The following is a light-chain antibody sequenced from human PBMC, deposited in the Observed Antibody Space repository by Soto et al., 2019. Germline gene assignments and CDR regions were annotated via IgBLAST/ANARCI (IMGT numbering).Light chain of an antibody. CDR1: QSISTY. Sequence: DIQMTQSPSSLSASVGDRVTITCRAGQSISTYLNWYQQKSGKAPKLLISAASSLQSGVPSRFSGSGSGTDFALTIGSLQPEDFATYYCQQSFRTLGWTFGQGTKVEI. V-gene: IGKV1-39*01. CDR2: AAS. J-gene: IGKJ1*01. CDR3: QQSFRTLGWT.